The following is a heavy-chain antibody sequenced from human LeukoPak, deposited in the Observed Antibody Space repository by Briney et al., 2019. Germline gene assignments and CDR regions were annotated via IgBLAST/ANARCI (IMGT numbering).Heavy chain of an antibody. Sequence: ASVKVSCKVSGYTLTELSMHWVRQAPGKGLEWMGGFDPEDGETIYAQKFQGRVTMTEATSTDTAYMELSSLRSEDTAVYYCAPLRGRRGRWFDPWGQGTLVTVSS. CDR3: APLRGRRGRWFDP. J-gene: IGHJ5*02. CDR1: GYTLTELS. CDR2: FDPEDGET. D-gene: IGHD3-16*01. V-gene: IGHV1-24*01.